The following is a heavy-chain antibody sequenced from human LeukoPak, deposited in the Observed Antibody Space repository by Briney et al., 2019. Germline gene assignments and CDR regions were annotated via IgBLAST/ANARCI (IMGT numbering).Heavy chain of an antibody. V-gene: IGHV4-59*01. CDR1: GGSISSYY. J-gene: IGHJ4*02. D-gene: IGHD3-22*01. CDR3: ARTPNYYDSTNKYYFDY. Sequence: SETLSLTCTVSGGSISSYYWSWIRQPPGKGLEWIGYIYYSGSTNYNPSLKSRVTISVDTSKNQFSLKLSSVTAADTAVYYCARTPNYYDSTNKYYFDYWGQGTLVTVSS. CDR2: IYYSGST.